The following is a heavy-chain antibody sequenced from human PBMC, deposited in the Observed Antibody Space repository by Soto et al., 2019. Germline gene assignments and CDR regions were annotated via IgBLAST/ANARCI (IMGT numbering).Heavy chain of an antibody. J-gene: IGHJ3*02. Sequence: SETLSLTCTVSGGSISSGGYYWSWIRQHPGKGLEWIGYIYYSGGTYYNPSLKSRVTISVDTSKNQFSLKLSSVTAADTAVYYCASQYPPHAFDIWGQGTMVTVSS. CDR1: GGSISSGGYY. V-gene: IGHV4-31*03. CDR2: IYYSGGT. CDR3: ASQYPPHAFDI.